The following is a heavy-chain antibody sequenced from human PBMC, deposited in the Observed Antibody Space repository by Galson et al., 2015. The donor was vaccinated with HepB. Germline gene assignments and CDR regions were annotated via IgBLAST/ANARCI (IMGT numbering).Heavy chain of an antibody. D-gene: IGHD3-9*01. CDR2: INAGNGNT. V-gene: IGHV1-3*01. J-gene: IGHJ3*02. CDR3: ARVPLVLRYFDWLGAFDI. Sequence: SVKVSCKASGYTFTSYAMHWVRQAPGQRLEWMGWINAGNGNTKYSQKFQGRVTITRDTSASTAYMELSSLRSEDTAVYYCARVPLVLRYFDWLGAFDIWGQGTMVTVSS. CDR1: GYTFTSYA.